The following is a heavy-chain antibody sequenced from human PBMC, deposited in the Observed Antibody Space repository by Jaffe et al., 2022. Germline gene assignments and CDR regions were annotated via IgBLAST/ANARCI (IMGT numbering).Heavy chain of an antibody. D-gene: IGHD2-15*01. V-gene: IGHV3-72*01. J-gene: IGHJ3*02. CDR3: TRIFYGGNGYDM. CDR2: SRNKANSYST. CDR1: GFSFRDQY. Sequence: EVQLVESGGGLVQPGGSLRLSCAASGFSFRDQYMDWVRQAPGKGLEWVGRSRNKANSYSTEYAASVKGRFTILRDDSKNSLYLQMNSLKTEDTAVYHCTRIFYGGNGYDMWGQGTMVTVSS.